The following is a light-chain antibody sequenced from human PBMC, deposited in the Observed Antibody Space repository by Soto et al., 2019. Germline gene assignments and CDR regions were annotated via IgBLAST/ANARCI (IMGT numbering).Light chain of an antibody. Sequence: QSVLTQPASVSGSPGQSISISCTGTSSHVKAYNLVSWYQQSSSKAHKLKNYEVSKRPSGVTNRFSGSKSGNTASLTISGLHAEDEADYYCCSYAGTNTYLLGTGTKVTVL. CDR3: CSYAGTNTYL. CDR1: SSHVKAYNL. V-gene: IGLV2-23*02. J-gene: IGLJ1*01. CDR2: EVS.